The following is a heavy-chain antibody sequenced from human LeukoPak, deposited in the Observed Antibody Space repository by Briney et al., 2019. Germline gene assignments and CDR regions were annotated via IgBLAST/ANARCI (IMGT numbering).Heavy chain of an antibody. J-gene: IGHJ6*02. CDR3: ARGIQWLAYYYYYGMDV. D-gene: IGHD6-19*01. V-gene: IGHV1-8*01. Sequence: ASVKVSCKASGYTFTSYDINWVRQATGQGLEWMGWMNPNSGNTGYAQKFQGRVTMTRNTSISTAYMELSSLRSEDTAVYYCARGIQWLAYYYYYGMDVWGQGTTVTVSS. CDR1: GYTFTSYD. CDR2: MNPNSGNT.